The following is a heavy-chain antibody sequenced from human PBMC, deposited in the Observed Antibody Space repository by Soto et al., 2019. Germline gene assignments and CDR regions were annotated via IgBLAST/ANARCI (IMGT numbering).Heavy chain of an antibody. J-gene: IGHJ6*03. V-gene: IGHV1-69*02. CDR2: IIPILGIA. CDR3: ARGAEMGYCSGGSCYLQTYYYYYMDV. Sequence: QVQLVQSGAEVKKPGSSVKVSCKASGGTFSSYTISWVRQAPGQGLEWMGRIIPILGIANYAQKFQGRVTITADKSTSTAYMELSSLRSDDTAVYHWARGAEMGYCSGGSCYLQTYYYYYMDVWGKGTTVTVSS. CDR1: GGTFSSYT. D-gene: IGHD2-15*01.